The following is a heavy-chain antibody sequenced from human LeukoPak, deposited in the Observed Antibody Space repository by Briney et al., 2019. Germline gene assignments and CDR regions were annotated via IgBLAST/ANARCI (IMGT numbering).Heavy chain of an antibody. CDR3: ARSARQLGVIITSDY. V-gene: IGHV1-2*02. Sequence: GASVKVSCKASGYTFTGYYMHWVRQAPGQGLEWMGWINPNSGGTNYAQKFQGRVTMTRDTSISTAYMELSRLRSDDTAVYYCARSARQLGVIITSDYWGQGTLVTVSS. J-gene: IGHJ4*02. CDR2: INPNSGGT. D-gene: IGHD3-10*01. CDR1: GYTFTGYY.